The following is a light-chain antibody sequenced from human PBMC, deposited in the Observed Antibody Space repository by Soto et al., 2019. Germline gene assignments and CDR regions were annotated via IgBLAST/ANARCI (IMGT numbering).Light chain of an antibody. J-gene: IGLJ1*01. CDR2: EVT. CDR3: SSYSSSATPYV. Sequence: ALTQPASVSGSPGQSITISCIGTSSDIGPYNYVSWYQQHPDKAPKLILYEVTNRPSGASDRFSGSKSGNAAFLTISGLQAEDEADYYCSSYSSSATPYVFGTGTKVTVL. CDR1: SSDIGPYNY. V-gene: IGLV2-14*01.